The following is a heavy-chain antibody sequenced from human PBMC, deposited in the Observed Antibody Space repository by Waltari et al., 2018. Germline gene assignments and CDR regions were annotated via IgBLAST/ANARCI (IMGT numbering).Heavy chain of an antibody. J-gene: IGHJ3*02. D-gene: IGHD2-15*01. CDR2: ISYDGSNK. V-gene: IGHV3-30-3*01. Sequence: QVQLVESGGGVVQPGRSLRLSCAASGFTFSSYAMHWVRQAPGKGLEWVAVISYDGSNKYCADSVKGRFTISRDNSKNTLYRQMNSLRAEDTAVYYCARVAVVAATCEAFDIWGQGTMVTVSS. CDR3: ARVAVVAATCEAFDI. CDR1: GFTFSSYA.